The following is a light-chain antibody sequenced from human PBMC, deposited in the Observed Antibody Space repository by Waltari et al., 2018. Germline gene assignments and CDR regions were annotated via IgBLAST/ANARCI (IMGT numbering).Light chain of an antibody. CDR2: GDN. Sequence: QSVLTQPPSASGTPGQRVTIPCSGSLSNIESNTLHWYRQLPGTAPKLLIYGDNQRPSGVPDRFSGSKSGTSASLAISGLQSADEADYYCAGWDDSLNGPVFGGGTKLTVL. CDR1: LSNIESNT. V-gene: IGLV1-44*01. CDR3: AGWDDSLNGPV. J-gene: IGLJ3*02.